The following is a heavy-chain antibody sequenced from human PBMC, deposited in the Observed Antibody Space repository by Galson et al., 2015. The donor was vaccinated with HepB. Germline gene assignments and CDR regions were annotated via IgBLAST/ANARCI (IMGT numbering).Heavy chain of an antibody. D-gene: IGHD2/OR15-2a*01. CDR1: GYPFTSYA. J-gene: IGHJ4*02. CDR3: ARTFYCDY. Sequence: KVSCKASGYPFTSYAINWVRQAPGQGLEWMGWINTSTGKPTYAQGFTGRFVFSLDTSVNTAFLQINSLKAEDTAVYFCARTFYCDYWGQGALVTVSS. V-gene: IGHV7-4-1*02. CDR2: INTSTGKP.